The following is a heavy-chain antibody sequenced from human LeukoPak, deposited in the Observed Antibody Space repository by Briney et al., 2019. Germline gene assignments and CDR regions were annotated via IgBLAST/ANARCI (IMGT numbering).Heavy chain of an antibody. CDR2: ISGSGGST. D-gene: IGHD3-22*01. CDR3: AKDKPDYYDSSGIPNDAFDI. J-gene: IGHJ3*02. CDR1: GFTFSSYA. V-gene: IGHV3-23*01. Sequence: GGSLRLSCAASGFTFSSYAMSWVRQAPGKGLEWVSAISGSGGSTYYADSVKGRFTISRDNSKNTLYLQMNSLRAEDTAVYYCAKDKPDYYDSSGIPNDAFDIWGQGTMVTVSS.